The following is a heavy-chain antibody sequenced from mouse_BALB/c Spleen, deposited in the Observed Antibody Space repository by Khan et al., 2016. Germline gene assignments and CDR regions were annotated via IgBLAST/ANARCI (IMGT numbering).Heavy chain of an antibody. J-gene: IGHJ2*01. Sequence: QIQLVQSGPELKKPGETVKISCKASGYTFTNYGMNWVKQAPGKGLKWMGWINTNTGEPTYAADFKGRFAFSLETSASTAYLQINNLKDEDTATCFCARSGGNFDYWGQGTTLTVSS. D-gene: IGHD3-1*01. CDR2: INTNTGEP. CDR1: GYTFTNYG. V-gene: IGHV9-3*02. CDR3: ARSGGNFDY.